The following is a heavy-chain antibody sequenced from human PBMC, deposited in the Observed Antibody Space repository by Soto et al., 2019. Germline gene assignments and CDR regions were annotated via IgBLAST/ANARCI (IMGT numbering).Heavy chain of an antibody. D-gene: IGHD1-7*01. V-gene: IGHV3-21*01. Sequence: EVQLVESGGGLVKPGGSLRLSCAASGFIFSSYSMNWVRQPPGKVPEWVSSISSSGTYIYYADSVKGRFTISRDNAKNSLYLEVNSLRAEDTAVYYCARTTRRTANTPAFDIWGQGTMGTVSA. J-gene: IGHJ3*02. CDR2: ISSSGTYI. CDR1: GFIFSSYS. CDR3: ARTTRRTANTPAFDI.